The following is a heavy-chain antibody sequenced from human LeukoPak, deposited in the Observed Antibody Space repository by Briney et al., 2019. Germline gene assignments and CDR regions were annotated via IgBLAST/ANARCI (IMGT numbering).Heavy chain of an antibody. CDR3: AGGTTYAMDV. V-gene: IGHV4-39*01. D-gene: IGHD1-7*01. CDR1: GGSISSSVYY. Sequence: SETLSLTCTVSGGSISSSVYYWGWIRQPPGKGLDWIGSIYYSGSTYYNPSLKSRVTISVDTSKNQFSLKLSSVTAADTAVYYYAGGTTYAMDVWGQGTTVTVSS. J-gene: IGHJ6*02. CDR2: IYYSGST.